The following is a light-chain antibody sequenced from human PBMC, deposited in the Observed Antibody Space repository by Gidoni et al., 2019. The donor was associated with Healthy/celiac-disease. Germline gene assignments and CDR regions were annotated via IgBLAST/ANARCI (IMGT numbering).Light chain of an antibody. Sequence: SSELTQDPAVSVALGQTVRITCQGDSLRSYYASWYQQKPGQAPVLVIYGKNNRPSGIPDRFPGSSSGNTASLTITGAQAEDEADYYCNSRDSSGNHQVFGGGTKLTVL. CDR1: SLRSYY. CDR2: GKN. J-gene: IGLJ2*01. CDR3: NSRDSSGNHQV. V-gene: IGLV3-19*01.